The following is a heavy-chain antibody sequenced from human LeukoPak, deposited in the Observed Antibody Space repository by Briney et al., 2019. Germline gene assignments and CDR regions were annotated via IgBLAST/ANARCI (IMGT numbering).Heavy chain of an antibody. J-gene: IGHJ5*02. Sequence: GGSLRLSCAASGLTFSSYAMSWVRQAPGKGLEWVSAISGSGGSTYYADSVKGRFTISRDNSKNTLYLQVNSLRAEDTAVYYCAKGHSGWYEDWFDPWGQGTLVTVSS. CDR2: ISGSGGST. CDR3: AKGHSGWYEDWFDP. CDR1: GLTFSSYA. V-gene: IGHV3-23*01. D-gene: IGHD6-19*01.